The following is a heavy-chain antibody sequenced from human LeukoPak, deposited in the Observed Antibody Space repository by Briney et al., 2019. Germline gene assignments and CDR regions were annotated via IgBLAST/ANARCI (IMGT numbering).Heavy chain of an antibody. Sequence: GGSLRLSSTASGFTSGDYAMNWFRQAPGKGLGGGGVIRGKVYGGTTAFPATVKGRFTISREESNIIANQQMYRLKTEDTSVYYCTIQVGQHSGWYFAHWGQGALSTRSS. CDR1: GFTSGDYA. CDR3: TIQVGQHSGWYFAH. D-gene: IGHD6-19*01. V-gene: IGHV3-49*03. J-gene: IGHJ4*02. CDR2: IRGKVYGGTT.